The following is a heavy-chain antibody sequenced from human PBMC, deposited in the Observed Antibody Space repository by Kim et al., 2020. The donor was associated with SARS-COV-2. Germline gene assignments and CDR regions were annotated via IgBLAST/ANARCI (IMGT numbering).Heavy chain of an antibody. V-gene: IGHV4-34*01. D-gene: IGHD6-6*01. Sequence: YNPSRKSRVTISVDTSKNQFALKLSSVTAADTAVYYCARSSIAARRALGYWGQGTLVTVSS. CDR3: ARSSIAARRALGY. J-gene: IGHJ4*02.